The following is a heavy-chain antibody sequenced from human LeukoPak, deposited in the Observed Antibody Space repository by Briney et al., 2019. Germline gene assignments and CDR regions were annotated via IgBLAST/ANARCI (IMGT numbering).Heavy chain of an antibody. Sequence: ASETLSLTCAVSGYSISSGYYWGWIRQPPGKGLEWIGSIYHTGSTYYNPSLQSRVTISLDSPKNQFSLKLTSVTAADTAAYYCASGGTAVVMALTYYFDTWGQGTPVTVSS. D-gene: IGHD3-22*01. CDR3: ASGGTAVVMALTYYFDT. CDR1: GYSISSGYY. V-gene: IGHV4-38-2*01. CDR2: IYHTGST. J-gene: IGHJ4*02.